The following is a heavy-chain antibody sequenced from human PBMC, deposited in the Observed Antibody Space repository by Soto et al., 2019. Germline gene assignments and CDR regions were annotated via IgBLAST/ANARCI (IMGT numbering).Heavy chain of an antibody. J-gene: IGHJ4*02. CDR2: INAGNGYT. D-gene: IGHD2-15*01. CDR3: AGASGSGANFLIGY. CDR1: GYTFTTSA. V-gene: IGHV1-3*01. Sequence: QVQIVQSGAEVQQPGALVKISCKASGYTFTTSAMHWVRQAPGQRLEWLGYINAGNGYTRYSQSFQGRVTITRDTSATTVGMELSSLRCEDTAVYYGAGASGSGANFLIGYWGQGTLVNASS.